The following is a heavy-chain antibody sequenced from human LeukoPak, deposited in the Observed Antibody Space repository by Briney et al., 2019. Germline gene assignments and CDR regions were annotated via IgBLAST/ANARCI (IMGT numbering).Heavy chain of an antibody. Sequence: ASVKVSCKASGGTFSSYAISWVRQAPGQGLEWMGRIIPILGIANYAQKFQGRVTITADESTSTAYMELSSLRSEDTAVYYCARGLSGYSPNNWFDPWGQGTLVTVSS. D-gene: IGHD3-3*01. CDR2: IIPILGIA. J-gene: IGHJ5*02. CDR3: ARGLSGYSPNNWFDP. CDR1: GGTFSSYA. V-gene: IGHV1-69*04.